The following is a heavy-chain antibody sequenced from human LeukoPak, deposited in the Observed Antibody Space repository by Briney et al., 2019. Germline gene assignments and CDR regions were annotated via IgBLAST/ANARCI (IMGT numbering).Heavy chain of an antibody. J-gene: IGHJ4*02. CDR2: ISISGSRT. CDR1: GLSLSSQD. D-gene: IGHD6-19*01. Sequence: GGSLRLSCAASGLSLSSQDMHWVRQAPGKGLECVSSISISGSRTYYADSVKGRFTISRDNAENSMYLQLNSLRVEDTAIYYCATGWGAFWGQGTRDTVSS. CDR3: ATGWGAF. V-gene: IGHV3-21*01.